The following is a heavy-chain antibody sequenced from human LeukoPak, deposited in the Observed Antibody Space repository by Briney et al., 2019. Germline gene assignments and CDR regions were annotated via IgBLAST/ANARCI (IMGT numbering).Heavy chain of an antibody. V-gene: IGHV4-34*01. CDR3: ARSLSTRIAVPIY. CDR2: INHSGST. Sequence: SETLSLTCAVYGGSFSGYYWSWIRQPPGKGLEWIGEINHSGSTNYNPSLKSRVTISVDTSKNQFSLKLSSVTAADTAVYYCARSLSTRIAVPIYWGQGTLVTVSS. D-gene: IGHD2-2*01. J-gene: IGHJ4*02. CDR1: GGSFSGYY.